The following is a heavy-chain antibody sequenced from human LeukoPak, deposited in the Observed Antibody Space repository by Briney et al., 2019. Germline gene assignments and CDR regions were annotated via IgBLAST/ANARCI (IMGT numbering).Heavy chain of an antibody. Sequence: PGGSLRLSCAASGFTFSSYAMSWVRQAPGEGLEWVSAISGSGGSTYYADSVKGRFTISRDNPKNTLYLQMNSLRPEDTAVYYCVKEPRGYSFSFDIWGQGTMVTVSS. CDR1: GFTFSSYA. J-gene: IGHJ3*02. D-gene: IGHD5-18*01. CDR3: VKEPRGYSFSFDI. CDR2: ISGSGGST. V-gene: IGHV3-23*01.